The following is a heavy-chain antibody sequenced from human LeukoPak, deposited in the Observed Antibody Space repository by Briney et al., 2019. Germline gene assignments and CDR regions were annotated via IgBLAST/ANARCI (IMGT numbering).Heavy chain of an antibody. Sequence: GGSLRLSCEASRFTLSSSWMSWVRQAPGKGLEWVANIKQDGSDKYYVDSVKGRFTISRDNAKNSLYLEMNSLRAEDTAVYYCAREAGPAYCSTTSCLNWFDPWGQGTVVTVSS. CDR3: AREAGPAYCSTTSCLNWFDP. J-gene: IGHJ5*02. CDR2: IKQDGSDK. V-gene: IGHV3-7*05. CDR1: RFTLSSSW. D-gene: IGHD2-2*01.